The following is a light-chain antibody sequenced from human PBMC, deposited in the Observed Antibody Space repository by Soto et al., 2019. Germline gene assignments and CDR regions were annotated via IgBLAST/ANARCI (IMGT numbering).Light chain of an antibody. Sequence: EIVLTQSPATLSLSPGERATLSCRASQSVKTFLVWYQQRPGQAPRLLIHDASNRATGIPARFSGSGSGTDFTLTISSLEPEDFGVYYCQQRSNWPPVTFGGGTKVDI. V-gene: IGKV3-11*01. CDR3: QQRSNWPPVT. CDR2: DAS. CDR1: QSVKTF. J-gene: IGKJ4*01.